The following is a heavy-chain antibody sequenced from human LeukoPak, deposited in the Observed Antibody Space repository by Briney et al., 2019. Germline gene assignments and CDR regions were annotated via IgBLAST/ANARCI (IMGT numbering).Heavy chain of an antibody. J-gene: IGHJ4*02. V-gene: IGHV3-9*01. D-gene: IGHD3-22*01. CDR3: AKGPRDSSGYYPSLYYFDY. CDR2: ISWNSGSI. CDR1: GFTFDDYA. Sequence: PGRSLRLSCAASGFTFDDYAMHWVRQAPGKGLEWVSGISWNSGSIGYADSVKGRFTISRDNAKNSLYLQMNSLRAEDTALYYCAKGPRDSSGYYPSLYYFDYWGQGTLVNVSS.